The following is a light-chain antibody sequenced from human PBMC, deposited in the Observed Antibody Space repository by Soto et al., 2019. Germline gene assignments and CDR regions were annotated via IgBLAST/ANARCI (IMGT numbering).Light chain of an antibody. CDR3: QSYDSSLINYV. Sequence: QSVLTQPPSVSGAPGQSVTISCTGSSSNIGAGYDVHWYQQLPGTAPKLLIYGSSDRPSGVPDRFSGSKSGTSASLAITGLQAEDEADYYCQSYDSSLINYVFGTGTKVTVL. CDR1: SSNIGAGYD. V-gene: IGLV1-40*01. CDR2: GSS. J-gene: IGLJ1*01.